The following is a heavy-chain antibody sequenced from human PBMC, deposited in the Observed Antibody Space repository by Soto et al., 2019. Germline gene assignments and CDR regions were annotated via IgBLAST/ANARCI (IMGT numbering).Heavy chain of an antibody. V-gene: IGHV3-53*04. CDR3: ARGGYSSGWYHGGFAV. D-gene: IGHD6-19*01. CDR2: IYNSGST. J-gene: IGHJ3*01. CDR1: GFSVNANY. Sequence: EVQLEESGGDLVQPGGSLRLSCAASGFSVNANYMTWVRQAPGKGLEWVSIIYNSGSTFYADSVKGRFTISRLTSKNTLFLQMNNLRPEDTAVYYCARGGYSSGWYHGGFAVWGQGTMVTVSS.